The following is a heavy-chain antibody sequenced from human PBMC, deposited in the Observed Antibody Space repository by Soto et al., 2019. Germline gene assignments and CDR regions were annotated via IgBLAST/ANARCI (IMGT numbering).Heavy chain of an antibody. Sequence: SGESLKISCKGSGYNFTTFWIGWVRQMPGKGLEWMGIIYPGDSETKYSPDFEGQVTISADRSTNTAYLQWRSLRASDTAMYYCARLGFPGAIYFDSWGLGTLVTAPQ. CDR3: ARLGFPGAIYFDS. CDR2: IYPGDSET. CDR1: GYNFTTFW. J-gene: IGHJ4*02. V-gene: IGHV5-51*01.